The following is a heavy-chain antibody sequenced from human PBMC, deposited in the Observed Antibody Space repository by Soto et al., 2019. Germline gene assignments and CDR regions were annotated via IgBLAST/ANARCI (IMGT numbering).Heavy chain of an antibody. CDR1: GGSISSSSYY. D-gene: IGHD3-22*01. V-gene: IGHV4-39*01. Sequence: PSETLSLTCTVSGGSISSSSYYWGWTRQPPGKGLEWIGSIYYSGSTYYNPSLKSRVTISVDTSKNQFSLKLSSVTAADTAVYYCASLPYYYDSSPWGQGTLVTVSS. J-gene: IGHJ5*02. CDR3: ASLPYYYDSSP. CDR2: IYYSGST.